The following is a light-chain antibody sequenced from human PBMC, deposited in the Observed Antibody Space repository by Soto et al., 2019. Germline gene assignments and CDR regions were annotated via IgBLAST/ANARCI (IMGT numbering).Light chain of an antibody. J-gene: IGKJ5*01. Sequence: EIVLTQSPATLPLSTGERATLSCIASQSVSSNLAWYQQKPGQAPRLLIYDASNRATGIPARFSGSGSGTDFTLTISSLEPEDFAIYYCQQRSNWPPITFGQGTRLEIK. CDR2: DAS. V-gene: IGKV3-11*01. CDR3: QQRSNWPPIT. CDR1: QSVSSN.